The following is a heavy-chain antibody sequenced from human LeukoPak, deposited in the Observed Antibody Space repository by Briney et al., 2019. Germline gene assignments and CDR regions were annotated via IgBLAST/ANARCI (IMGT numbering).Heavy chain of an antibody. CDR1: GFTFSTYW. J-gene: IGHJ4*02. CDR2: INEDGSEK. D-gene: IGHD3-10*01. V-gene: IGHV3-7*01. CDR3: ATRSQAPAN. Sequence: GGSLRLPCAASGFTFSTYWMTWVRQAPGKGLEWVANINEDGSEKNYVDSVKGRFTISRDNAKNSLSLQVESLRVEDTAVYYCATRSQAPANWGQGTLVTVSS.